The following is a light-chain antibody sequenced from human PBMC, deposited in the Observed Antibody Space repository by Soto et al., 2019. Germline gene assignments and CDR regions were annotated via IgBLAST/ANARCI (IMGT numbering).Light chain of an antibody. J-gene: IGLJ1*01. Sequence: QSVLTQPPSASGSPGQSVTISCTGTTSDAGGYKYVSWHQQHPGKGPKLIIYEVNKRPSGVPDRFSGSKSGNTASLTVSGLQAEDEADYYCSSYAGSNTFVFGTGTKVTVL. CDR3: SSYAGSNTFV. CDR2: EVN. CDR1: TSDAGGYKY. V-gene: IGLV2-8*01.